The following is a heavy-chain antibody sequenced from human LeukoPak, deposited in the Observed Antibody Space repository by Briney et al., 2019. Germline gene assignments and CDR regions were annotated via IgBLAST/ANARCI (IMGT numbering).Heavy chain of an antibody. V-gene: IGHV3-30-3*01. J-gene: IGHJ3*02. CDR3: TRDRDSGAFDI. Sequence: GGSLRLSCADSGFTFSSYAMHWVRQAPSNGRAWVAVISYDGSYKDYADSVKGRFTVSRDNSKNTLYLQMNSLRAEDTAVYCCTRDRDSGAFDIWGQGTMVTVSS. CDR1: GFTFSSYA. D-gene: IGHD3-10*01. CDR2: ISYDGSYK.